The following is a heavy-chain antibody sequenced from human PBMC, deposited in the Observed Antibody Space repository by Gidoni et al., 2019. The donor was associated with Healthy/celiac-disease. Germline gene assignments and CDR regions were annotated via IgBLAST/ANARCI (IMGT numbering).Heavy chain of an antibody. D-gene: IGHD3-10*01. CDR2: ISWNSGSI. V-gene: IGHV3-9*01. Sequence: EVQLVESGGGLVQPGRSLRLSCAAYGFTFDDYAMHWVRQAPGKGLEWVSGISWNSGSIGYADSVKGRFTISRDNAKNSLYLQMNSLRAEDTALYYCAKAELDGEIDYWGQGTLVTVSS. CDR1: GFTFDDYA. J-gene: IGHJ4*02. CDR3: AKAELDGEIDY.